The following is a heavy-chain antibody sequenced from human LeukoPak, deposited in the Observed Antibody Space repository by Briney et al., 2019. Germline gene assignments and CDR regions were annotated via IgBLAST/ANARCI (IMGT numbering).Heavy chain of an antibody. D-gene: IGHD3-3*01. J-gene: IGHJ4*02. CDR1: GFTFSSYS. CDR2: ISSSSSYI. Sequence: GGSLRLSCAASGFTFSSYSMNWVRQAPGKGLEWVSSISSSSSYIYYADSVKGRFTISRDNAKNSLYLRMNSLRAEDTALYYCAKDSYDFWSGFDYWGRGTLVTVSS. V-gene: IGHV3-21*04. CDR3: AKDSYDFWSGFDY.